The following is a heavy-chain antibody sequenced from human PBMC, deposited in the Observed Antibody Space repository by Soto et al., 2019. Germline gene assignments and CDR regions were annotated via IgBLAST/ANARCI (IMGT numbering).Heavy chain of an antibody. J-gene: IGHJ4*02. CDR2: INPYSGGT. V-gene: IGHV1-2*02. Sequence: QVQMVQSGAEVKRPGASVKVSCKASGYTFTDHYIHWLRQAPGQSLEWMGWINPYSGGTHFARKFQDRVTMARDTSVSTAYMELSSLKSDDTAVYYCATPKYGETYFDSWGQGTVVTVSS. D-gene: IGHD2-21*01. CDR1: GYTFTDHY. CDR3: ATPKYGETYFDS.